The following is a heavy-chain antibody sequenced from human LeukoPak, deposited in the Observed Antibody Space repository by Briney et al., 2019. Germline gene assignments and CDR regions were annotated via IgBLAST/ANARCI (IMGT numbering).Heavy chain of an antibody. CDR2: ISGGSGST. CDR1: GFTFSSYA. CDR3: AKDFYYDGSGSFDH. Sequence: PGGSLRLSCAASGFTFSSYAMSWVRQAPGKGLEWVSAISGGSGSTYYADSVMGRFTISRDNSKNMRDLQMNSLRADDTAVYYCAKDFYYDGSGSFDHWGQGTLVTVSS. V-gene: IGHV3-23*01. J-gene: IGHJ4*02. D-gene: IGHD3-22*01.